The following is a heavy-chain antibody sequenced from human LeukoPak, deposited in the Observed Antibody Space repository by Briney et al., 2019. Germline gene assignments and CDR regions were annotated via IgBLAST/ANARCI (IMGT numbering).Heavy chain of an antibody. CDR2: ISSSSSYI. J-gene: IGHJ1*01. D-gene: IGHD1-7*01. CDR1: GFTFSSYS. CDR3: ASTLWGNPNAAHTNYRGNTERK. V-gene: IGHV3-21*01. Sequence: GGSLRLSCAASGFTFSSYSMNWVRQAPGKGLEWVSSISSSSSYIYYADSVKGRFTISRDNAKNSLYLQMNSLRAEDTAVYYCASTLWGNPNAAHTNYRGNTERKWGQGTLVTVSS.